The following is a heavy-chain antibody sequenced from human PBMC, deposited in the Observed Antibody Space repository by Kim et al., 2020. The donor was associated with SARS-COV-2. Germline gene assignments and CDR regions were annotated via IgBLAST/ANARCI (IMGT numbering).Heavy chain of an antibody. V-gene: IGHV3-66*01. Sequence: YAGSVQGIFTISRDNSKHTLYLQMNSLGAADSAVYYCTRDGGDGWYADYWGQGTRITVSS. D-gene: IGHD6-19*01. CDR3: TRDGGDGWYADY. J-gene: IGHJ4*02.